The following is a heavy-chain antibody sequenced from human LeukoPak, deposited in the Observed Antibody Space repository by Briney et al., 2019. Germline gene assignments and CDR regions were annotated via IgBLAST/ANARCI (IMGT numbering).Heavy chain of an antibody. CDR3: ARHGYSSGWYGPTPFDP. CDR1: GYTFTSYD. CDR2: MNSNSGNT. Sequence: AASVKVSCKASGYTFTSYDINWVRPATGQGVEWMGWMNSNSGNTGYAQKFQGRVTITRNAYISTAYMELSSLRSEDTAVYYCARHGYSSGWYGPTPFDPWGQGTLVTVSS. V-gene: IGHV1-8*03. D-gene: IGHD6-19*01. J-gene: IGHJ5*02.